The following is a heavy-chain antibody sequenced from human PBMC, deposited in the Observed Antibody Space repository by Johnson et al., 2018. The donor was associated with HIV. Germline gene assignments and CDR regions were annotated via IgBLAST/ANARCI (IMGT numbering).Heavy chain of an antibody. CDR2: ISYDGSNK. D-gene: IGHD3-22*01. V-gene: IGHV3-30-3*01. CDR3: TTDRPPYEPDAFDI. J-gene: IGHJ3*02. CDR1: GFTFSSYA. Sequence: QVQLLESGGGVVQPGRSLRLSCAASGFTFSSYAMHWVRQAPGKGLEWVAVISYDGSNKYYADSVKGRFTISRDNSKNTLYLQMNSLKTEDTAVYYCTTDRPPYEPDAFDIWGQGTMVTVSS.